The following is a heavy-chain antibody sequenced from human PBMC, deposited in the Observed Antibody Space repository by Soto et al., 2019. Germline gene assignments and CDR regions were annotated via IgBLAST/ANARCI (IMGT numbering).Heavy chain of an antibody. J-gene: IGHJ6*03. Sequence: QVQLVQSGAEVKKPGASVKVSCKASGYTFTSYAMHWVRQAPGQRLEWMGWINAGNGNTKYSQKFQGRVTITRDTSASTAYMELSSLRSEDTAVYYCARVNCSSTSCYGYYYYMDVWGKGTTDTVSS. D-gene: IGHD2-2*01. CDR2: INAGNGNT. CDR1: GYTFTSYA. CDR3: ARVNCSSTSCYGYYYYMDV. V-gene: IGHV1-3*01.